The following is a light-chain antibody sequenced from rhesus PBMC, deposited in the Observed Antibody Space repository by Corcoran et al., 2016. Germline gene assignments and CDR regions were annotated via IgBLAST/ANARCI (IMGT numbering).Light chain of an antibody. CDR1: QDISSS. J-gene: IGKJ2*01. CDR2: AAS. Sequence: DIQMTQSPSSLSASVGDTVTITCRASQDISSSLNWFQQKPGKAPKLLIYAASSLESGVPSRFSGSGFGTDFTLTISNLQPEDFAVYYCLQHNSYPYSFGQGTKVEIK. V-gene: IGKV1-28*03. CDR3: LQHNSYPYS.